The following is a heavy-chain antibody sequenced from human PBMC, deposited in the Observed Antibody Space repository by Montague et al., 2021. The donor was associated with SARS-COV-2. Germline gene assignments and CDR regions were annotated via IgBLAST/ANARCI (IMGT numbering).Heavy chain of an antibody. D-gene: IGHD3-10*01. CDR2: INHGGST. V-gene: IGHV4-34*01. Sequence: SETLSLTCAVHGTSFGGYYWNWIRQPPGKGLEWIGEINHGGSTKYSSSLKSRPTISADTSKNQFSLKLTSVAAADTAVYYCARLRDGVVPSPILGVGPYYSYYYMDVWGRGTTVTVSS. CDR3: ARLRDGVVPSPILGVGPYYSYYYMDV. J-gene: IGHJ6*03. CDR1: GTSFGGYY.